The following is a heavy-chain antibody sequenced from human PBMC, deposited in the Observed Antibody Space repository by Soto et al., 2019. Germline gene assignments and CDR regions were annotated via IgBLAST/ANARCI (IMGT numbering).Heavy chain of an antibody. J-gene: IGHJ6*02. CDR1: GYSFTSYW. CDR2: FFLFDFVT. Sequence: PGESLKISCKGSGYSFTSYWIGWVRQMPGKGLVWLVFFFLFDFVTCYSPSFQGQFPISADNSFSTAYLQWSSLKASDTALYYCARPRSSSRNYYGMDVWGQGTTVTVSS. D-gene: IGHD6-13*01. V-gene: IGHV5-51*01. CDR3: ARPRSSSRNYYGMDV.